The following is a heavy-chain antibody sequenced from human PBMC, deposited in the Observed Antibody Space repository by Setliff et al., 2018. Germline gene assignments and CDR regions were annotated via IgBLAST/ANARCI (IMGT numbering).Heavy chain of an antibody. Sequence: SETLSLTCTVSGGSISSTTYYWGWIRQAPGKGLEWIGSTSYSGSTYYNPSLESRVTISVDTSKNQFSLRLRPVTAADTAVYFCARDFELLENYDIRGVFFDYWGQGTLVTVSS. V-gene: IGHV4-39*07. D-gene: IGHD3-9*01. CDR2: TSYSGST. CDR3: ARDFELLENYDIRGVFFDY. J-gene: IGHJ4*01. CDR1: GGSISSTTYY.